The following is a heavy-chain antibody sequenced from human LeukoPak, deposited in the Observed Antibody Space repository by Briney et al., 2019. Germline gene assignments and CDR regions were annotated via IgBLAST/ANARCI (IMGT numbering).Heavy chain of an antibody. Sequence: PGGSLRLSCAASGFNFGSFWMSWVRQAPGRGLEWVASMRQDGSDKDYVDSVKGRFTISRDNRKSALYLQMNSLTSEDTAVYYCARVPTRLFCGGASCYPGEYGGMDAWGQGTTVIVSS. CDR2: MRQDGSDK. CDR3: ARVPTRLFCGGASCYPGEYGGMDA. D-gene: IGHD2-2*01. J-gene: IGHJ6*02. V-gene: IGHV3-7*01. CDR1: GFNFGSFW.